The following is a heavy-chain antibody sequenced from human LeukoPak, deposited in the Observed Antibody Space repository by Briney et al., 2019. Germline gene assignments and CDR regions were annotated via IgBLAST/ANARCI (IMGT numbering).Heavy chain of an antibody. Sequence: SETLSLTCAVYGGPFRGFFWSWLRQAPGKGLEWIGEVSHSGSSNYNPSLRSRISISLDTSKSQFSLKLTSVTAADSAVYYCARGIFYGGRNQYIWFDLWGQGTLVTVSS. CDR3: ARGIFYGGRNQYIWFDL. CDR2: VSHSGSS. V-gene: IGHV4-34*01. CDR1: GGPFRGFF. J-gene: IGHJ5*02. D-gene: IGHD4-23*01.